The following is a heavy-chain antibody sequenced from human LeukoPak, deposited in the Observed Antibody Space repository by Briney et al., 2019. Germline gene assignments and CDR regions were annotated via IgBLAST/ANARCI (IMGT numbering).Heavy chain of an antibody. D-gene: IGHD5-18*01. CDR1: GFIFSDYY. CDR2: ISSSGNTI. Sequence: GGSVRLSCAASGFIFSDYYMSWIRPARGKGREGVSYISSSGNTIYYADSVKGRFTISRDNAKNSLYLQMNSRRDEDTAVYYCASAGYSYGMAGAFDIWGQGTMVTVSS. J-gene: IGHJ3*02. CDR3: ASAGYSYGMAGAFDI. V-gene: IGHV3-11*01.